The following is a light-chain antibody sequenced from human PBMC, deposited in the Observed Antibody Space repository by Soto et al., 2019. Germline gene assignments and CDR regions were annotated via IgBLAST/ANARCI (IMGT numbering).Light chain of an antibody. CDR2: AAS. CDR1: QSISRN. CDR3: QQSYTTASIT. V-gene: IGKV1-39*01. Sequence: DIQMTQSPSSLSASVGDRVTITCRASQSISRNLNWYQHKPGKAPKLLIYAASSLQSGVPSRFSGGGSGTEFTLSISSLQPEDFGTYYCQQSYTTASITFGQGIRLEIK. J-gene: IGKJ5*01.